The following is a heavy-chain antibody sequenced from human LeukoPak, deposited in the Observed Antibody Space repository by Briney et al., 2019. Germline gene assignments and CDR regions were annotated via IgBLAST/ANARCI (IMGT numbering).Heavy chain of an antibody. CDR1: GFAFSSYG. CDR2: IWYDGSNK. CDR3: AKDKGSTLEY. D-gene: IGHD1-1*01. V-gene: IGHV3-33*06. Sequence: PGGSLRLSCAASGFAFSSYGMHWVRQAPGKGLEWVAVIWYDGSNKYYADSVKGRFTISRDNSKNTLYLQMNSLRAKDTAVYYCAKDKGSTLEYWGQGTLVTVSS. J-gene: IGHJ4*02.